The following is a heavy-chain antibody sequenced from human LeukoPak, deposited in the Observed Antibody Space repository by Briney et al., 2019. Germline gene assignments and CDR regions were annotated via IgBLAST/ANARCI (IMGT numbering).Heavy chain of an antibody. V-gene: IGHV1-18*01. CDR3: AXXTXXXXXXXXXPAALXXXXFDI. Sequence: ASVKVSCKASGYTFTSYGISWVRQAPGQGLEWMGWISAYNGNTNXAQKLQGRVTMTTDTSTSTAYMELRSLRSDDTAVYYCAXXTXXXXXXXXXPAALXXXXFDIWGQGTMVTVSS. CDR1: GYTFTSYG. J-gene: IGHJ3*02. D-gene: IGHD2-2*01. CDR2: ISAYNGNT.